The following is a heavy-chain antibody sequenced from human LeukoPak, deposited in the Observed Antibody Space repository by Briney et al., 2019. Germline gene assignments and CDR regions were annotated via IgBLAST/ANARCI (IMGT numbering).Heavy chain of an antibody. V-gene: IGHV3-7*01. CDR2: IKQDGSEK. CDR1: GFIFSSYW. J-gene: IGHJ4*02. CDR3: GRGSRISDY. Sequence: GGSLRLSCEVSGFIFSSYWMSWVRQAPGKGPEWVAHIKQDGSEKDYVDSVKGRFTISRDNGKNSLYLQMNSRRAEDTAVYYCGRGSRISDYWGQGTQVTVSS. D-gene: IGHD2-15*01.